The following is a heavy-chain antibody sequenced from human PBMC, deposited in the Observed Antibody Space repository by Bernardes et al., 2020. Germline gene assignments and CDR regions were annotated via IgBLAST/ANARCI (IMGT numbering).Heavy chain of an antibody. V-gene: IGHV4-39*01. CDR1: GGSISSSSYY. CDR3: ARPPHSGSYWSAFDI. J-gene: IGHJ3*02. D-gene: IGHD1-26*01. CDR2: IYYSGST. Sequence: SETLSLTCTVSGGSISSSSYYWGWIRQPPGKGLEWIGSIYYSGSTYYNPSLKSRVTISVDTSKNQFSLKLSSVTAADTAVYYCARPPHSGSYWSAFDIWGQGTMVTVSS.